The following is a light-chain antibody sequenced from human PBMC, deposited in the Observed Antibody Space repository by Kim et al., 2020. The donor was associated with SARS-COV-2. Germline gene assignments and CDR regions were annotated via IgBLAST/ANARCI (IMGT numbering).Light chain of an antibody. J-gene: IGLJ1*01. Sequence: QSALTQPRSVSGSPGQSVTISCTGTRSDVGSYNYVSWYQQHPGKAPNVMIYDVNKRPSGVPDRFSGSKSGNTASLTISGLQAEDEADYYCCSYAGSYTPSYVFGTGTQLTVL. CDR2: DVN. CDR1: RSDVGSYNY. CDR3: CSYAGSYTPSYV. V-gene: IGLV2-11*01.